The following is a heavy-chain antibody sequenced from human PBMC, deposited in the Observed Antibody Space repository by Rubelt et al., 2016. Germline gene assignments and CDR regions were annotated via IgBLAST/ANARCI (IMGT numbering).Heavy chain of an antibody. CDR2: IIPSFGIA. Sequence: GLEWMGRIIPSFGIADPAQQFQRRVTIPADKSTGTAYMELSSLRAEDTAVYYCAYYYYGMDVWGQGTTVTVS. J-gene: IGHJ6*02. CDR3: AYYYYGMDV. V-gene: IGHV1-69*02.